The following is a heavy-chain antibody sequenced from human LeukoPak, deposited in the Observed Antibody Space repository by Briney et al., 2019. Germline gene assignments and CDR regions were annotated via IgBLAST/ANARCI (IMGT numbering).Heavy chain of an antibody. CDR3: ARGLAYCGGDCYPSGWFDP. V-gene: IGHV4-39*07. Sequence: PSETLSLTCTVSGGSISSSSYYWGWIRQPPGKGLEWIGSIYYSGSTYYNPSLKSRVTISVDTSKNQFSLKLSSVTAADTAVYYCARGLAYCGGDCYPSGWFDPWGQGTLVTVSS. D-gene: IGHD2-21*02. J-gene: IGHJ5*02. CDR1: GGSISSSSYY. CDR2: IYYSGST.